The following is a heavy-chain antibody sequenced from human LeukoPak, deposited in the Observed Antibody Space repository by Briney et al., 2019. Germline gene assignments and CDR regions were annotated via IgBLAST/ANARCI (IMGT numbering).Heavy chain of an antibody. CDR3: TTDLYDYVWGSYRYVDY. V-gene: IGHV3-15*01. D-gene: IGHD3-16*02. CDR1: GFTFSNAW. J-gene: IGHJ4*02. CDR2: IKSKTDGGTT. Sequence: GGSLRLSCAASGFTFSNAWMSWVRQAPGKGLEWVGCIKSKTDGGTTDYAAPVKGRFTISRDDSKNTLYLQMNSLKAEDTAVYYCTTDLYDYVWGSYRYVDYWGQGTLVTVSS.